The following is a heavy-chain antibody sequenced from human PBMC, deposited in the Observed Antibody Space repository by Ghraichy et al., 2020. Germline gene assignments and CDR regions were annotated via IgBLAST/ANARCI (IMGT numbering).Heavy chain of an antibody. CDR2: IYSGGST. CDR1: GFTVSSNY. D-gene: IGHD1-26*01. Sequence: GESLNISCAASGFTVSSNYMSWVRQAPGKGLEWVSVIYSGGSTYYADSVKGRFTISRDNSKNTLYLQMNSLRAEDTAVYYCARDSGISFDYWGQGTLVTVSS. CDR3: ARDSGISFDY. J-gene: IGHJ4*02. V-gene: IGHV3-53*01.